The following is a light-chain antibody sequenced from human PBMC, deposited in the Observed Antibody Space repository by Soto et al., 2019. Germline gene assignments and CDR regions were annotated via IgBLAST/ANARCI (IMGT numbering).Light chain of an antibody. CDR2: STN. V-gene: IGLV8-61*01. CDR1: SGSVSTSYY. Sequence: QTVVTQEPSFSVSPGGTVTLTCGLSSGSVSTSYYPSWYQQTPGQAPRTLIYSTNTRSSGVPDRFSGSILGNKAALTITGAQADDESDYYCVLYKGSGISAFGGGTKVTVL. CDR3: VLYKGSGISA. J-gene: IGLJ2*01.